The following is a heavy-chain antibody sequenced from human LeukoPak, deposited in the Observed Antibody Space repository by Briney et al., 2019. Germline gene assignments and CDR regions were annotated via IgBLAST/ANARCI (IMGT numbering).Heavy chain of an antibody. J-gene: IGHJ4*02. D-gene: IGHD2-15*01. V-gene: IGHV1-2*02. CDR1: GYTFTGYY. CDR3: ARDGPYCSGGSCYPDY. CDR2: INPNSGGT. Sequence: ASVKVSCKASGYTFTGYYMHWVRQAPGQGLEWMGWINPNSGGTNYAQKFQGRVTMTRDTSISTAYMELSRLRSDDTAVYYCARDGPYCSGGSCYPDYWGQGTLVTASS.